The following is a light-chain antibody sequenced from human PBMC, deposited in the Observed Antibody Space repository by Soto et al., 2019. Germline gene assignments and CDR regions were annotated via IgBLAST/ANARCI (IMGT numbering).Light chain of an antibody. CDR3: QQLHGYPIT. Sequence: EIVMTQSPATLSVSPGARATLSCRASQSVSSNFAWYQQKPGQAPRLLIYAASNFQSGVPSRFSGSGSGTHFTLTISSLQPEDFATYYCQQLHGYPITFGQGTRLEIK. J-gene: IGKJ5*01. CDR1: QSVSSN. CDR2: AAS. V-gene: IGKV3-15*01.